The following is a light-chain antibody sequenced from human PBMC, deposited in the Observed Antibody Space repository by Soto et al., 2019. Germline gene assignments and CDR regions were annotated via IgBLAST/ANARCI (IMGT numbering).Light chain of an antibody. CDR3: QSYDSSLRGWV. V-gene: IGLV1-40*01. CDR2: GNS. Sequence: QAVVTQPPSVSGAPGQRVTISCTGSSSNIGAGYDVHWYQQFPGTAPKLLIYGNSNRPSGVPDRFSGSKSGTSASLAITGLQAEDETDYYCQSYDSSLRGWVFGGGTQLTVL. J-gene: IGLJ3*02. CDR1: SSNIGAGYD.